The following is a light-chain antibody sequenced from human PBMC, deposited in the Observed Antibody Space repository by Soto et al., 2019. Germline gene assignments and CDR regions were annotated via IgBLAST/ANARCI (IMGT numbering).Light chain of an antibody. Sequence: DIQMTQSPSTLSASVGDRVTITCRASQSIGNWLAWYQQTPGKAPKLLIYKASSLQSGVPSRFSGSRFGTEFTLTISSLQPADIATYYCEQYNTYRTFGQGTKVEI. CDR1: QSIGNW. CDR3: EQYNTYRT. V-gene: IGKV1-5*03. J-gene: IGKJ1*01. CDR2: KAS.